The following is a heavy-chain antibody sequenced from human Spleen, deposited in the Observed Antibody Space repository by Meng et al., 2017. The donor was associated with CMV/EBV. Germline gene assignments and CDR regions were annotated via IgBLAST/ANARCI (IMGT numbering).Heavy chain of an antibody. D-gene: IGHD6-6*01. CDR1: GYTFTRYY. J-gene: IGHJ6*02. CDR2: INPNSGDT. Sequence: ASVKVSCKASGYTFTRYYIHWVRQAPAQGLEWMGWINPNSGDTSYAQKFQGRVTMTRDTSISTAYMQLSGLRSEDTAVYYCAKSSSSSYYFGMDFWGQGTTVTVSS. CDR3: AKSSSSSYYFGMDF. V-gene: IGHV1-2*02.